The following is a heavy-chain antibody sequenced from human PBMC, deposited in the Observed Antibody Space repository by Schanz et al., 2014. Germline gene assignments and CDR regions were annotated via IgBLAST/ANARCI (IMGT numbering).Heavy chain of an antibody. Sequence: EVQLVESGGGLVQPGGSLRLSCAASGFTFSSYGMNWLRQAPGKGLEWVSVIGVDGTTTYYADSVKGRFTISRDNSKNTLYLQMNSLRPEDTAVYYCAKSQGSSFDSWGQGTLVTVSS. D-gene: IGHD6-13*01. J-gene: IGHJ4*02. V-gene: IGHV3-23*04. CDR2: IGVDGTTT. CDR1: GFTFSSYG. CDR3: AKSQGSSFDS.